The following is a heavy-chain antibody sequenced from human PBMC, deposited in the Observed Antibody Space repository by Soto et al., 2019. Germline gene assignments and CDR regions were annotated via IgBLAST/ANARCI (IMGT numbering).Heavy chain of an antibody. CDR2: ISGNSGNI. J-gene: IGHJ4*02. V-gene: IGHV3-9*01. Sequence: EVQLVESGGGLVQPGRSLRLSCAASGFTFHNYAMHWVRQAPGKGLEWVSGISGNSGNIGYADSVKGRLTISRDNAKNPLYLQMNSLSPEDTAFYHCAKAGFGSGSYDFNYWGQGTLVTVAS. CDR3: AKAGFGSGSYDFNY. CDR1: GFTFHNYA. D-gene: IGHD3-10*01.